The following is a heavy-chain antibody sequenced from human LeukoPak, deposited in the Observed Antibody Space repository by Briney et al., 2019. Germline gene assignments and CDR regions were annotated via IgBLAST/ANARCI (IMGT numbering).Heavy chain of an antibody. Sequence: PSETLSLTCTVSGVSISSSSYYWGWIRQPPGKGLEWIGGISYNGSTYYNPSLKSRVTISVDTSKNQFSLKLSSVTAADTAVYYCARVMITFGGVIVKTFDYWGQGTLVTVSS. CDR1: GVSISSSSYY. D-gene: IGHD3-16*02. CDR3: ARVMITFGGVIVKTFDY. V-gene: IGHV4-39*01. J-gene: IGHJ4*02. CDR2: ISYNGST.